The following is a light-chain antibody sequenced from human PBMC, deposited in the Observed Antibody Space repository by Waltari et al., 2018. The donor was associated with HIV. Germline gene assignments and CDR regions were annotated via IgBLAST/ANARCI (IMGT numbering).Light chain of an antibody. V-gene: IGLV2-11*01. CDR2: DVS. CDR3: CSYAVSYSLV. Sequence: QSALTQPRSVLGSPGQSVTISCTGTSSDVGGYTYVSWYQQHPGKAPKLMIYDVSKRPAVVPDCISGSKSGHAASLTISGLQAEDEADYYCCSYAVSYSLVVGGWTKLTGL. J-gene: IGLJ2*01. CDR1: SSDVGGYTY.